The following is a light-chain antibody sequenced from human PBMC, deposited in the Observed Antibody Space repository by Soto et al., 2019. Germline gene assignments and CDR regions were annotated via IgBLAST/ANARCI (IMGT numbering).Light chain of an antibody. CDR2: DVS. J-gene: IGLJ1*01. V-gene: IGLV2-14*01. CDR1: SSDVGAYNF. CDR3: SSYTSSSTLNYV. Sequence: QSALTQPASVSGSPGQSITISCTGTSSDVGAYNFVSWYQHHPGKAPKLMIYDVSNRPSGVSNRFSGSKSGNTASLTISGRQAEDDADYYCSSYTSSSTLNYVFGTGTKLTVL.